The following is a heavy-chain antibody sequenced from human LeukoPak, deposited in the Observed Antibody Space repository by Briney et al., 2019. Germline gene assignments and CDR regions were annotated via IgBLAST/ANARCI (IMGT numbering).Heavy chain of an antibody. V-gene: IGHV1-8*02. D-gene: IGHD6-19*01. CDR2: MNPKSGKT. CDR1: GYTFTNYD. J-gene: IGHJ4*02. Sequence: GASVNVSCKTSGYTFTNYDINWVRQAPGQGLEWMGWMNPKSGKTGYAQKFQGRVTMTTDTSTSTAYMELRSLRSDDTAVYYCARAGSSGWYKDYWGQGTLVTVSS. CDR3: ARAGSSGWYKDY.